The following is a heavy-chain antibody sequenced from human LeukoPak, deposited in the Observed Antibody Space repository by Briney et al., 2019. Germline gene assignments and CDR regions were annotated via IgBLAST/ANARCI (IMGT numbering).Heavy chain of an antibody. CDR3: ARGQAQQWLVSPWNYYYMDV. V-gene: IGHV3-30*02. J-gene: IGHJ6*03. D-gene: IGHD6-19*01. CDR2: IRYDGSNK. Sequence: GGSLRLSCAASGFTFSSYGMHWVRQAPGKGLEWVAFIRYDGSNKYYADSVKGRFTISRDNAKNSLYLQMNSLRAEDTAVYYCARGQAQQWLVSPWNYYYMDVWGKGTTVTISS. CDR1: GFTFSSYG.